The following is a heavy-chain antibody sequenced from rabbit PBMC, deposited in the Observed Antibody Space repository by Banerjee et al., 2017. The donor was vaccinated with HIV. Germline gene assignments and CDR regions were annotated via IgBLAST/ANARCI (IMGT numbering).Heavy chain of an antibody. J-gene: IGHJ3*01. D-gene: IGHD7-1*01. CDR3: ARSGVGYIL. CDR2: INTISGDT. V-gene: IGHV1S40*01. Sequence: GFSFSNGYVMCWVRQAPGKGLEWIACINTISGDTVYATWAKGRFTISKASWTTVTLQMTSLTAADTATYFCARSGVGYILWGQGTLVTVS. CDR1: GFSFSNGYV.